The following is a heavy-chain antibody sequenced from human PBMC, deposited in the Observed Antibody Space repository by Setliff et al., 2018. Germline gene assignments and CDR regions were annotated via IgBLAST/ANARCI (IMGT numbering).Heavy chain of an antibody. J-gene: IGHJ3*02. CDR2: IHHSGST. V-gene: IGHV4-61*03. CDR3: ARDNIGPDALDI. CDR1: GASINSLSW. Sequence: NPSETLSLTCTVSGASINSLSWWSWVRQPPGRALEWIGYIHHSGSTNYNPSLKSRVTLSMDTSRNHFSLNLTSLTAADTALYYCARDNIGPDALDIWGQGTMVTVSS.